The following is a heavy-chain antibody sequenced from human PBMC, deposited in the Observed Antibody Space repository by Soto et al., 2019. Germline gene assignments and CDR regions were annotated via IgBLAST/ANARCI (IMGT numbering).Heavy chain of an antibody. D-gene: IGHD3-3*01. Sequence: EVQLVESGGGLVKPGGSLRLSCAASGFTFSNAWMNWVRQAPGKGLEWVGRIKSTTDGGTTDYTAAVKGRFTISRENSTHTVYLQMTSLKLDDPAVYYCNTDRYHDFWSGSTKIDYRGQGTLVTLSP. CDR1: GFTFSNAW. V-gene: IGHV3-15*07. J-gene: IGHJ4*02. CDR2: IKSTTDGGTT. CDR3: NTDRYHDFWSGSTKIDY.